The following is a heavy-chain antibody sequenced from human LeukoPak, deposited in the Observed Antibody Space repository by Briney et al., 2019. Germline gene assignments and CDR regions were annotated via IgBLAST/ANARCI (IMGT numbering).Heavy chain of an antibody. CDR2: VNQDGSGK. CDR3: ARALKDLRRRIGGTTTFEYYYYMDV. J-gene: IGHJ6*03. CDR1: GFTFSSAW. D-gene: IGHD1-26*01. Sequence: GGSLRLSCAASGFTFSSAWMSWVRQAPGKGLEWVANVNQDGSGKYYVDSVKGRFTISRDNGKNSLYLQMNSLRAEDTAVYYCARALKDLRRRIGGTTTFEYYYYMDVWGKGTTVIISS. V-gene: IGHV3-7*01.